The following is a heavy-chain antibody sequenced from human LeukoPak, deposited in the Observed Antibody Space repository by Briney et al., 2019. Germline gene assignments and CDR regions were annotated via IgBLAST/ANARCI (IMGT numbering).Heavy chain of an antibody. CDR3: AREGYYYGSGSSYRSGAFDI. D-gene: IGHD3-10*01. J-gene: IGHJ3*02. V-gene: IGHV1-2*02. Sequence: GASVKVSCKASGYTFTGYYMHWVRQAPGQGLEWMGWINPNSGGTNYAQKFQGRVTMTRDTSISTAYMELSGLRSDDTAVYYCAREGYYYGSGSSYRSGAFDIWGQGTMVTVSS. CDR2: INPNSGGT. CDR1: GYTFTGYY.